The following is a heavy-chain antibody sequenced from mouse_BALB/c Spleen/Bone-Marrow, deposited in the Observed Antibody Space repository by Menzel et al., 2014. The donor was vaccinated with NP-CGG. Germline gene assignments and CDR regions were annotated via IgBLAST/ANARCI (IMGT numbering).Heavy chain of an antibody. V-gene: IGHV1-69*01. Sequence: QVQLQQSGAELVMPGASVKMSCKASGYTFTDYWMHWVKQRPGQGLEWIGAIDTSDSYTSYNQKFKGKATLTVDESSSTAYMRLSSLTSEDSAVYYCAREDYGYGAMDYWGQGTSVTGSS. D-gene: IGHD2-2*01. J-gene: IGHJ4*01. CDR3: AREDYGYGAMDY. CDR1: GYTFTDYW. CDR2: IDTSDSYT.